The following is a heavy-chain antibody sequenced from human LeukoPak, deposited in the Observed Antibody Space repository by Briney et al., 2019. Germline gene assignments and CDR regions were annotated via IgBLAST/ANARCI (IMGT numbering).Heavy chain of an antibody. J-gene: IGHJ5*02. V-gene: IGHV3-74*01. Sequence: GGSLRLSCAASGFTFSNYWMHWVRQAPGKVLVWVSRINSDGSSTNYADSVKGRFTISRDNAKNTLYLQMNSLRAEDTAVYYCARAATGTTLSWFDPWGQGTLVTVSS. CDR1: GFTFSNYW. CDR3: ARAATGTTLSWFDP. CDR2: INSDGSST. D-gene: IGHD1-1*01.